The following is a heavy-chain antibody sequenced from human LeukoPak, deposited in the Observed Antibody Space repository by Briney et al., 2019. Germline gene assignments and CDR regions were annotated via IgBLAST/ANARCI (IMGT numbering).Heavy chain of an antibody. CDR1: GFTFSSYA. V-gene: IGHV3-30*04. D-gene: IGHD3-9*01. CDR3: ARDGTSILTGYFDY. Sequence: PGRSLRLSCAASGFTFSSYAMHWVRQAPGKGLEWVAVISYDGSNKYYADSVKGRFTISRDNSKNTLYLQMNSLRAEDTAVYYCARDGTSILTGYFDYWGQGTVVTVSS. CDR2: ISYDGSNK. J-gene: IGHJ4*02.